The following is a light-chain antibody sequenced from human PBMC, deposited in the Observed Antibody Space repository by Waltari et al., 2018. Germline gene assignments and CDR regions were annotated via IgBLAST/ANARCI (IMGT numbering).Light chain of an antibody. CDR3: QQYDNYWT. CDR2: KAS. CDR1: QSITNW. Sequence: DSQMTQSPSPLSASVGDRVTITCRASQSITNWLAWYQQKPGKAPKLLIYKASNLESGVPSRFSGSGSGTEFTLTISSLQPDDFATYYCQQYDNYWTFGQGTKVEIK. J-gene: IGKJ1*01. V-gene: IGKV1-5*03.